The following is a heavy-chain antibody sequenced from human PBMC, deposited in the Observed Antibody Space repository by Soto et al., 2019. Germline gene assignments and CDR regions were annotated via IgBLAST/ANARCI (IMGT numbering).Heavy chain of an antibody. D-gene: IGHD4-17*01. CDR1: GGTFSSYA. CDR2: IIPIFGTA. V-gene: IGHV1-69*12. J-gene: IGHJ4*02. Sequence: QVQLVQSGAEVKKPGSSVKVSCKASGGTFSSYAISWVRQAPGQGLEWMGGIIPIFGTANYAQKFQGRVTITADESTSRAYMGLSSLGSEDPVVYYCAGEGGGTTVVTPSIDYWGQGTLVTVSS. CDR3: AGEGGGTTVVTPSIDY.